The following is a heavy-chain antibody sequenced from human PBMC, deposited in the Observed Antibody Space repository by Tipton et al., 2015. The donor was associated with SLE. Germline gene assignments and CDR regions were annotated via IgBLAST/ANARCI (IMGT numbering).Heavy chain of an antibody. CDR3: ARKRTLWFGELPDFDY. CDR2: IREEGDEK. CDR1: GLTFSDYW. V-gene: IGHV3-7*01. Sequence: SLRLSCAASGLTFSDYWMSWVRQAPGKGLEWVANIREEGDEKHYEDSVRGRFTISRDNAKHSLYLQMNSLRAEDTAVYYCARKRTLWFGELPDFDYWGQGTLVTVSS. J-gene: IGHJ4*02. D-gene: IGHD3-10*01.